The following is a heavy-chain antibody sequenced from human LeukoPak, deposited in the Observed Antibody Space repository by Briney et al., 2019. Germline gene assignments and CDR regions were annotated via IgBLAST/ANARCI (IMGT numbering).Heavy chain of an antibody. CDR1: GFIFNKHA. CDR2: LSGSGSST. Sequence: LPGGSLRLSCAASGFIFNKHAMSWVRQAPGKGLEWVSGLSGSGSSTDYADSVKGRFTISRDNAKNSLYLQMNSLRAEDTAVYYCASAPDRGYSGYDYGGFWFVYWGQGTLVTVSS. V-gene: IGHV3-23*01. J-gene: IGHJ4*02. D-gene: IGHD5-12*01. CDR3: ASAPDRGYSGYDYGGFWFVY.